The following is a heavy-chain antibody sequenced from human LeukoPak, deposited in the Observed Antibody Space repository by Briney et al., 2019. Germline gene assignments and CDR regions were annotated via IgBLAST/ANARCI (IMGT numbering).Heavy chain of an antibody. V-gene: IGHV4-59*01. CDR3: ARGATSHVDTAMAH. D-gene: IGHD5-18*01. CDR2: IYYSGST. J-gene: IGHJ4*02. Sequence: PSQTLSLTCTLSGGSISSYYWRWIRQPPGKGLDWIGYIYYSGSTNSNPSLKSRVTISVDTSKNQFSLKLSSVTAADTAVYYCARGATSHVDTAMAHWGQGTLVTVSS. CDR1: GGSISSYY.